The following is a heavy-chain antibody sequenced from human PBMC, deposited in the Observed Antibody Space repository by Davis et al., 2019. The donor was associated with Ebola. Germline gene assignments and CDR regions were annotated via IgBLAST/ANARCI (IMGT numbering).Heavy chain of an antibody. CDR1: GGSISGYY. CDR2: IYYSGST. Sequence: GSLRLSCTVSGGSISGYYWSWIRQPPGKGLEWIGYIYYSGSTNYNPSLKSRVTISVDTSKNQFSLKLSSVTAADTAVYYCARDFGRWYPYYFDYWGQGTLVTVSS. J-gene: IGHJ4*02. D-gene: IGHD4-23*01. V-gene: IGHV4-59*12. CDR3: ARDFGRWYPYYFDY.